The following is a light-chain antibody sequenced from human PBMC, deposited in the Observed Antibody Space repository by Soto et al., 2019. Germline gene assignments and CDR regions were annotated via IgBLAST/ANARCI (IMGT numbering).Light chain of an antibody. V-gene: IGKV1-39*01. CDR3: QQSYATPPT. CDR1: QTISTS. CDR2: GVS. Sequence: DIQMTQSPSSLSASVGDRVTLTCRAGQTISTSLNWYQQKPGKAPKLLIYGVSTLQSGVPSRFSGSGSGTDFTLTISGLQLEDFATYHCQQSYATPPTFGQGTRLEIK. J-gene: IGKJ2*01.